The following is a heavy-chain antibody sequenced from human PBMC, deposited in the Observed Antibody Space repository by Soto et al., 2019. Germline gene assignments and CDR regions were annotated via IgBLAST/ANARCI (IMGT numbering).Heavy chain of an antibody. CDR2: ISGSGGST. CDR3: AKGLPQAYFDWSDAFDI. Sequence: GGSLRLSCAASRFTFSSYAMSWVRQAPGKGLEWVSAISGSGGSTYYADSVKGRFTISRDNSKNTLYLQMNSLRAEDTAIYYCAKGLPQAYFDWSDAFDIWGQGTMVTVSS. V-gene: IGHV3-23*01. CDR1: RFTFSSYA. D-gene: IGHD3-9*01. J-gene: IGHJ3*02.